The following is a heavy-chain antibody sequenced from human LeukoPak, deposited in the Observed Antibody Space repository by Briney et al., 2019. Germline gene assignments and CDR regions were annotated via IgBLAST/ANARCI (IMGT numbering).Heavy chain of an antibody. V-gene: IGHV4-59*01. J-gene: IGHJ4*02. CDR3: ARFRYFDWLYFDY. D-gene: IGHD3-9*01. CDR1: CGSISSYY. Sequence: SETLSLTCNVSCGSISSYYWSWIRQPPGKGLEWIGYIYYSGSTNYNPSLKSRVTISVATSKNQFSLKLSSVTAADTAVYYCARFRYFDWLYFDYWGQGTLVTVSS. CDR2: IYYSGST.